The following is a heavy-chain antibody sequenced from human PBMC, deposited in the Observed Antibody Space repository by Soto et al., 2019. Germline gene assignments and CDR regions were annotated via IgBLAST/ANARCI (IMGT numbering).Heavy chain of an antibody. D-gene: IGHD4-17*01. CDR1: GGSFSGYY. CDR3: ARGGGYGDYYYGMDV. Sequence: PSETLSLTCAVYGGSFSGYYWSWIRQPPGKGLEWIGEINHSGSTNYNPSLKSRVTISVDTSKNQFSLKLSSVTAADTAVYYCARGGGYGDYYYGMDVWGQGTTVTVSS. V-gene: IGHV4-34*01. CDR2: INHSGST. J-gene: IGHJ6*02.